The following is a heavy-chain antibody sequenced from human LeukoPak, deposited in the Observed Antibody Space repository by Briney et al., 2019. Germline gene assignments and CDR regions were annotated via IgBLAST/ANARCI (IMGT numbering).Heavy chain of an antibody. CDR1: GGSISSGSYY. CDR2: IFYSGST. V-gene: IGHV4-39*07. CDR3: ARSDGYGLIGI. D-gene: IGHD3-10*01. J-gene: IGHJ3*02. Sequence: SQTLSLTCTVSGGSISSGSYYWGWVRQPPGKALEWIGNIFYSGSTYYSPSLKSRVIILFDTAKNHFSLNLSSVTAADTAVYYCARSDGYGLIGIWGQGTMVTVSS.